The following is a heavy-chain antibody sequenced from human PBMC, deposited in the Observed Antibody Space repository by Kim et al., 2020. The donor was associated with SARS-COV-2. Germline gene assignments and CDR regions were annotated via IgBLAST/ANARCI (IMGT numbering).Heavy chain of an antibody. J-gene: IGHJ5*02. V-gene: IGHV4-39*07. CDR2: GCT. Sequence: GCTYNTPSLKSRVTRSVDTSKNQFSLKLSSVTAANTAVYYCARDAQGFDPWGQGTLVTVSS. CDR3: ARDAQGFDP.